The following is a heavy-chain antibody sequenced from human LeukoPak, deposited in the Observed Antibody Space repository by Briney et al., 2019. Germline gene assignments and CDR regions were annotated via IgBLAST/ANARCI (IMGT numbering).Heavy chain of an antibody. CDR2: ISWDGGST. V-gene: IGHV3-43*01. Sequence: PGGPLSFSFAAPGLTFDDYTMHWFRQAPGKGLEWVSLISWDGGSTYYADSVKGRFTISRDNSKNSLYLQMNSLRTEDTALYYCAKDFDYYDTGGLGYWGQGTLVTVSS. D-gene: IGHD3-22*01. J-gene: IGHJ4*02. CDR3: AKDFDYYDTGGLGY. CDR1: GLTFDDYT.